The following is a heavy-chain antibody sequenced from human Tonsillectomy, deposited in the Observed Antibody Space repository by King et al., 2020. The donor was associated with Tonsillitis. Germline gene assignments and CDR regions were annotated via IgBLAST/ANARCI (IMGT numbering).Heavy chain of an antibody. V-gene: IGHV1-18*01. D-gene: IGHD1-26*01. CDR2: ISAYNGNT. Sequence: QLVQSGAEVKKPGASVKISCKASGYTFTSYGISWVRQAPGQGLEWMGWISAYNGNTNYAQKFQGRVTMTTDTSTSTAYMELRSLRSDDTSVYYLARCLEELLNYYYYMDVWGKGTTVTVSS. CDR3: ARCLEELLNYYYYMDV. CDR1: GYTFTSYG. J-gene: IGHJ6*03.